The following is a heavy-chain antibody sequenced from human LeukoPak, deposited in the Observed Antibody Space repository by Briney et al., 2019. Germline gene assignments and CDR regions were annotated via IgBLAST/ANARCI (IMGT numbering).Heavy chain of an antibody. CDR3: AREGDYGDSSFDY. CDR1: GFTFSSYW. D-gene: IGHD4-17*01. J-gene: IGHJ4*02. Sequence: GGSLRLSCAASGFTFSSYWMSWVRQAPGKGLEWVANIKQDGSEKYYVDSVKGRFTISRDNAKNTLYLQMNSLRAEDTAVYYCAREGDYGDSSFDYWGQGTLVTVSS. V-gene: IGHV3-7*01. CDR2: IKQDGSEK.